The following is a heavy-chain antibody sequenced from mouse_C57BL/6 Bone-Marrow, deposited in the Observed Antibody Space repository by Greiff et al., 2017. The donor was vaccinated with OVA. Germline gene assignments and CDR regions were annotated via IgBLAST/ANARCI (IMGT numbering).Heavy chain of an antibody. Sequence: QVQLQQPGAELVKPGASVKLSCKASGYTFTSYWMQWVKQRPGQGLEWIGEIDPSDSYTNYNQKFKGKATLTVDTSSSTAYMQLSSLTSEDSTVDYYARTPEARYFEVWGTGTTVTVSS. CDR3: ARTPEARYFEV. J-gene: IGHJ1*03. CDR1: GYTFTSYW. V-gene: IGHV1-50*01. CDR2: IDPSDSYT.